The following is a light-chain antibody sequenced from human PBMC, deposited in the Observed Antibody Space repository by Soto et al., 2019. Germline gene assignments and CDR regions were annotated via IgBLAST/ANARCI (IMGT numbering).Light chain of an antibody. CDR3: AAWDDSLSGLWV. J-gene: IGLJ3*02. CDR1: SSNIGSNY. CDR2: RNN. Sequence: QSVLTQPPSASGTPGQRVTISCSGSSSNIGSNYVYWYQQLPGTAPKLLIYRNNQRPSGVPDRFSGSKSCTSASLAISGLRSEDEDDYYCAAWDDSLSGLWVFGGGTKLTVL. V-gene: IGLV1-47*01.